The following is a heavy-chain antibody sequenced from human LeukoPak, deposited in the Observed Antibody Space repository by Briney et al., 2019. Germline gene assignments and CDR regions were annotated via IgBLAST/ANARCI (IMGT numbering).Heavy chain of an antibody. CDR2: INPNSGGT. Sequence: ASVKVSCKASGSTFTGYYMHWVRQAPGHGLEWMGWINPNSGGTNYAQKFQGWVTMTRDTSISTAYMELSRLRSDDTAVYYCARDLVGIAAAGTSEWYYYYYGMDVWGQGTTVTVSS. D-gene: IGHD6-13*01. J-gene: IGHJ6*02. CDR3: ARDLVGIAAAGTSEWYYYYYGMDV. V-gene: IGHV1-2*04. CDR1: GSTFTGYY.